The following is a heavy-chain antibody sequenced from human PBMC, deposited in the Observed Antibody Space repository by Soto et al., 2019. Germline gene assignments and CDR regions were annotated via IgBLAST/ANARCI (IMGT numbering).Heavy chain of an antibody. CDR1: GFTFSSYA. D-gene: IGHD6-6*01. CDR2: ISYDGSNK. J-gene: IGHJ6*02. V-gene: IGHV3-30-3*01. Sequence: VGSLRLSCAASGFTFSSYAMHWVCQAPGKGLEWMAVISYDGSNKYYADSVKGRFTISRDNSKNTLYLQMNSLRAEDTAVYYCARDPEYSSSYGMDVWGQGTTVTVSS. CDR3: ARDPEYSSSYGMDV.